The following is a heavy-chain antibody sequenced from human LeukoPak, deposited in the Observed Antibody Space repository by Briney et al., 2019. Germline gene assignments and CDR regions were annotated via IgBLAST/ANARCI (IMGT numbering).Heavy chain of an antibody. D-gene: IGHD3-22*01. CDR3: ARESNSGYYLSY. V-gene: IGHV3-66*01. CDR1: GFTVGSNY. J-gene: IGHJ4*02. Sequence: TGGSLRLSCAASGFTVGSNYMSWVRQAPGKGLEWVSVIYSGGRTYYADSVKGRFTISRDNSKNTLYLQMNSLRAEDTVVYYCARESNSGYYLSYWGQGTLVTVSS. CDR2: IYSGGRT.